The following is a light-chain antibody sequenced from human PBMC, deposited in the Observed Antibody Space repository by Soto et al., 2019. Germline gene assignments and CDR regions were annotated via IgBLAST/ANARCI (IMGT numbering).Light chain of an antibody. V-gene: IGLV2-14*01. CDR1: SSDVGGYNY. CDR3: SSYSSTSTLGL. J-gene: IGLJ1*01. CDR2: EVT. Sequence: QSALPQPASVSGSPGQSITISCTGTSSDVGGYNYVSWYQQHPGKAPRLIIYEVTNRPSGVSTRFSGSKSGSTASLTISGLQAEDEADYYCSSYSSTSTLGLFGTGTKVTVL.